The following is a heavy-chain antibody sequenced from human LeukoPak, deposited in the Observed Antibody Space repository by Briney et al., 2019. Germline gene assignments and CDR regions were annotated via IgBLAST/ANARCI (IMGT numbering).Heavy chain of an antibody. CDR3: ASGGSYTHFDY. J-gene: IGHJ4*02. CDR1: GGSVRDNY. V-gene: IGHV4-34*01. D-gene: IGHD1-26*01. Sequence: SETLSLTCAVYGGSVRDNYWSWIRQPPGKGLEWIGEIHHSGSTKYNPSLKSRVTISLDTSKNQFSLKLSSVTAVDTAVYYCASGGSYTHFDYWGQGTLVTVSS. CDR2: IHHSGST.